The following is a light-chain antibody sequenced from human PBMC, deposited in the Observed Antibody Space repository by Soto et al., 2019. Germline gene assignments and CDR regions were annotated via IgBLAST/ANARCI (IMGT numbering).Light chain of an antibody. CDR3: QHRSSWPLT. J-gene: IGKJ4*01. CDR1: QSVRSY. V-gene: IGKV3-11*01. Sequence: EIVLTQSPATLSLSPGERATLSCRASQSVRSYLTWYQQKPGQAPRLLIYDASNRATGIPGRFSGSGSGTDFTLTIRSLEPEDLAVYYCQHRSSWPLTFGGGTKVEIK. CDR2: DAS.